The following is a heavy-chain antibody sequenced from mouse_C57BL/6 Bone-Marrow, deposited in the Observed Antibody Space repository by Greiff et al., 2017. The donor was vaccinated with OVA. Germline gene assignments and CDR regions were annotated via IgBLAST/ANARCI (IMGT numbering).Heavy chain of an antibody. V-gene: IGHV5-15*01. CDR3: ARHYWDGWYFDV. D-gene: IGHD4-1*01. CDR1: GFTFSDYG. Sequence: EVQVVESGGGLVQPGGSLKLSCAASGFTFSDYGMAWVRQAPRKGPEWVAFISNLAYSIYYADTVTGRFTISRENAKNTLYLEMSSLRSEDTAMYYCARHYWDGWYFDVWGTGTTVTVSS. J-gene: IGHJ1*03. CDR2: ISNLAYSI.